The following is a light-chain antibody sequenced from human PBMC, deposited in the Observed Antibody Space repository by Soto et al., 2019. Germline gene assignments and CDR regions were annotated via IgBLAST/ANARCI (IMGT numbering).Light chain of an antibody. V-gene: IGKV1-5*01. CDR3: QQYNSYWT. CDR1: QSISSW. CDR2: DAS. Sequence: DIQMTQSPSTLSASVGDRVTITCRASQSISSWLAWYQQKPGKAPKLLIYDASSLESGDPSRFSGSGSGTEFTLTISSLQHDDFATYYCQQYNSYWTFGQGTKVDIK. J-gene: IGKJ1*01.